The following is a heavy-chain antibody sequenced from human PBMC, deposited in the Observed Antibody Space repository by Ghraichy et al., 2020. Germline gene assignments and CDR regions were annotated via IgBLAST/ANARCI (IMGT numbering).Heavy chain of an antibody. Sequence: ASVKVSCKASGYTFTSSYMHCVRQAPGQGLEWMGIINPSGGSTSYAQKFQGRVTMTRDTSTSTVYMELSSLRSEDTAVYYCARAYTMIVVAPSYWGQGTLVTVAS. CDR3: ARAYTMIVVAPSY. CDR1: GYTFTSSY. J-gene: IGHJ4*02. CDR2: INPSGGST. V-gene: IGHV1-46*01. D-gene: IGHD3-22*01.